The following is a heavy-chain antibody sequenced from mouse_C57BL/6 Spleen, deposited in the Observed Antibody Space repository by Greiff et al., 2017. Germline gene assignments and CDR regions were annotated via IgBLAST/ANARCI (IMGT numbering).Heavy chain of an antibody. D-gene: IGHD1-1*01. CDR2: FHPYNDDT. CDR3: ARGGLTNDAMDY. J-gene: IGHJ4*01. V-gene: IGHV1-47*01. CDR1: GYTFTTYP. Sequence: VQGVESGAELVKPGASVKMSCKASGYTFTTYPIEWMKQNHGKSLEWIGNFHPYNDDTKYNEKFKGKATLTVEKSSSTVYLELSRLTSDDSAVYYCARGGLTNDAMDYWGQGTSVTVSS.